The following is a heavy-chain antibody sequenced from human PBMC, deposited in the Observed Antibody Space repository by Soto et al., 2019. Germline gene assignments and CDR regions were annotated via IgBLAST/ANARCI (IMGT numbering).Heavy chain of an antibody. J-gene: IGHJ4*02. CDR1: GYTFTSYA. D-gene: IGHD2-2*01. V-gene: IGHV1-3*01. CDR3: ARAGDDCSATSCYIFDY. Sequence: ASVKVSCKASGYTFTSYAMHWVRQAPGQRLEWMGWINAGKGNTNYSQKFQGRVTLTRDTSAITAYMELSSLSSDDTAVYYCARAGDDCSATSCYIFDYWGQGTLVTVSS. CDR2: INAGKGNT.